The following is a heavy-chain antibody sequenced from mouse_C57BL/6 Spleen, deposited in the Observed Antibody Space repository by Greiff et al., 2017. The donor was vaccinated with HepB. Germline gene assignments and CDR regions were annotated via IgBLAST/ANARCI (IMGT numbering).Heavy chain of an antibody. CDR3: ARFFITTVVASYYYAMDY. CDR2: IYPGDGDT. CDR1: GYAFSSSW. Sequence: SGPELVKPGASVKISCKASGYAFSSSWMNWVKQRPGKGLEWIGRIYPGDGDTNYNGKFKGKATLTADKSSSTAYMELSSLTSEDSAVYFCARFFITTVVASYYYAMDYWGQGTSVTVSS. J-gene: IGHJ4*01. D-gene: IGHD1-1*01. V-gene: IGHV1-82*01.